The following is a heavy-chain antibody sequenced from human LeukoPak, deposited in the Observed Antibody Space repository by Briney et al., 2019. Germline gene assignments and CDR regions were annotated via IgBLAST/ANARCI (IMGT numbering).Heavy chain of an antibody. CDR2: ISGSGGST. D-gene: IGHD1-26*01. J-gene: IGHJ4*02. CDR1: GFTFGSCS. Sequence: QSGGSLRLSCAASGFTFGSCSMNWVRQAPGKGPEWVSAISGSGGSTYYADSVKGRFTISRDNSKNTLYLQMNSLRAEDTAVYYCAKEVGPLDYWGQGTLVTVSS. CDR3: AKEVGPLDY. V-gene: IGHV3-23*01.